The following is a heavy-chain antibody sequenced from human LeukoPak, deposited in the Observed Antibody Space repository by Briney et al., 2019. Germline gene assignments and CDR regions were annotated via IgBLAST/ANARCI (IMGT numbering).Heavy chain of an antibody. D-gene: IGHD3-10*01. CDR3: ARGGIKGPHDAYDI. CDR1: GFTFSTYA. J-gene: IGHJ3*02. CDR2: ISGDGGTT. Sequence: GGSLRLSCAASGFTFSTYAMHWLRQAPGKGLEYVSAISGDGGTTYYPNSMKGRFTISRDNSKNTLYLQMDSLRPEDMAVYYCARGGIKGPHDAYDIWGQGTVLTVSS. V-gene: IGHV3-64*01.